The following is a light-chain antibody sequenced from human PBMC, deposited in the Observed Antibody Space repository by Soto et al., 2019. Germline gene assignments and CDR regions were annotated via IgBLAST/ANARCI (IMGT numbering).Light chain of an antibody. CDR2: DAS. Sequence: DIQMTQSPSTLAASVGDRVTITCRASQSISSWLAWYQQKPGKAPKLLIYDASSLESGVPSRFSGSGSGTAFTLTISSLQPDDFATYYCQQYNSYWTFGQGTNVEIK. CDR3: QQYNSYWT. CDR1: QSISSW. V-gene: IGKV1-5*01. J-gene: IGKJ1*01.